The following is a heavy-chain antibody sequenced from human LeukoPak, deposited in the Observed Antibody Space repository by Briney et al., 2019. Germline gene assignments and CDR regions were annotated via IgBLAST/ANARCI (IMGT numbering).Heavy chain of an antibody. CDR1: GYTFTSYG. CDR2: ISAYNGNT. V-gene: IGHV1-18*01. CDR3: ARDSIGSGYDFGIFDY. D-gene: IGHD5-12*01. Sequence: GASVNVSCKASGYTFTSYGISWVRQAPGQGLEWMGWISAYNGNTNYAQKLQGRVTMTTDTSTSTAYMELRSLRSDDTAVYYCARDSIGSGYDFGIFDYWGQGTLVTVSS. J-gene: IGHJ4*02.